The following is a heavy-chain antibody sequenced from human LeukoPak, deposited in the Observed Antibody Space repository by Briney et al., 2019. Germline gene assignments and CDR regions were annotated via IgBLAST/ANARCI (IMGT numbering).Heavy chain of an antibody. CDR3: VRKGFTSASGWD. CDR1: GYSFNSYW. D-gene: IGHD3-10*01. V-gene: IGHV5-51*01. Sequence: GESLKISCKGSGYSFNSYWIGWVRQRPGKGLEWMVIIYPGDSDIRYSPSFQGQVTISADKSIKTVYLQWNSLKASDTAIYYCVRKGFTSASGWDWGQGTLVTVSP. J-gene: IGHJ4*02. CDR2: IYPGDSDI.